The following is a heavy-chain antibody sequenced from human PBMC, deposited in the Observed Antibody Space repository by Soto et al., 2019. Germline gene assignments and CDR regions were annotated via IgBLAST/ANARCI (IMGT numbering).Heavy chain of an antibody. Sequence: GGSLRLSCAASGFTFSDYYMSWIRQAPGKGLEWVSYISSSGSTIYYADSVKGRFTISRDNAKNSLYLQMNSLRAEDTAVYYCATPLAPTYDILTGYSATQYYYGLDVWSQGTTVTVSS. J-gene: IGHJ6*02. CDR1: GFTFSDYY. CDR2: ISSSGSTI. CDR3: ATPLAPTYDILTGYSATQYYYGLDV. D-gene: IGHD3-9*01. V-gene: IGHV3-11*01.